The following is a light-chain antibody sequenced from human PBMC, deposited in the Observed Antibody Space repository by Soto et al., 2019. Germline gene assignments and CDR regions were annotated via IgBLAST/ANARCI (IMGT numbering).Light chain of an antibody. Sequence: DIQRTQSPSSLSASLGDRVTITCRASQVIRSYLDWYQQKPGKAPKLLIYAATSLQSGVPSRFSGSGSGTDFTLTISSLQPEDFATYYCQQSYSIPYTFGQGTKLEIE. CDR2: AAT. J-gene: IGKJ2*01. CDR3: QQSYSIPYT. V-gene: IGKV1-39*01. CDR1: QVIRSY.